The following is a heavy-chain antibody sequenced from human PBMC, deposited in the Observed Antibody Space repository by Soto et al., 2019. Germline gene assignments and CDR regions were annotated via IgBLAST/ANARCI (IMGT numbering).Heavy chain of an antibody. J-gene: IGHJ4*02. V-gene: IGHV3-9*01. Sequence: EVQLVESGGDMVQPGRSLRLSCAASGFTFDDYAMHWVRQAPWKGLEWVSSISWNSGNIDYADSVKGRFTASRDNAKNSLYLHMSSLRSEDTALYYCAKDASITTTYLAHWGQGTLVTVSS. CDR3: AKDASITTTYLAH. CDR1: GFTFDDYA. CDR2: ISWNSGNI. D-gene: IGHD1-1*01.